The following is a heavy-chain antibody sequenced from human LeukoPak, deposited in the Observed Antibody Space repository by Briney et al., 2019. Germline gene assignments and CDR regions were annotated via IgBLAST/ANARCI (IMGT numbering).Heavy chain of an antibody. Sequence: SETLSLTCTVSGCSISSYYWSWIRQPPGKGLEWLGYIYYSGSTNYNPSLKSRVTISVDTSKNQFSLKLSSVTAADTAVYYCARGVVVAATPGWFDPWGQGTLVTVSS. V-gene: IGHV4-59*01. CDR2: IYYSGST. CDR3: ARGVVVAATPGWFDP. J-gene: IGHJ5*02. CDR1: GCSISSYY. D-gene: IGHD2-15*01.